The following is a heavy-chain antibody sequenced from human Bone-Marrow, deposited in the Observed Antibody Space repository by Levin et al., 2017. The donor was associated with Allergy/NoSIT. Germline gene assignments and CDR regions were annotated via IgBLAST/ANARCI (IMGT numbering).Heavy chain of an antibody. CDR2: ISWNSGSI. CDR1: GFTFDDYA. Sequence: GGSLRLSCAASGFTFDDYAMHWVRQAPGKGLEWVSGISWNSGSIGYADSVKGRFTISRDNAKNSLYLQMNSLRAEDTALYYCAKLDYGDYRPRPFQEDAFDIWGQGTMVTVSS. J-gene: IGHJ3*02. CDR3: AKLDYGDYRPRPFQEDAFDI. V-gene: IGHV3-9*01. D-gene: IGHD4-17*01.